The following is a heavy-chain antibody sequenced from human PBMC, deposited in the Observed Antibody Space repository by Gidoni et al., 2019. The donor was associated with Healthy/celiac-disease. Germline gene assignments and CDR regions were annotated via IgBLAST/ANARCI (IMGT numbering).Heavy chain of an antibody. V-gene: IGHV3-21*01. D-gene: IGHD3-10*01. CDR2: ISSSMSYI. CDR3: ARDSMVRGVMNY. CDR1: GLTFSRYS. J-gene: IGHJ4*02. Sequence: EVQLVESGGGLVKPGGSLRLSCAASGLTFSRYSMNWVRQAPGKGLELVSSISSSMSYIYYADSVKGRFTISRDNAKNSLYLQMNSLRAEDTAVYYCARDSMVRGVMNYWGQGTLVTVSS.